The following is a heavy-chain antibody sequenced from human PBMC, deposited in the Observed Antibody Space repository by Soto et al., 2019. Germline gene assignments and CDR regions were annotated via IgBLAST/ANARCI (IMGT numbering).Heavy chain of an antibody. CDR3: ARDLWGYCGTDCYPLDV. V-gene: IGHV3-33*01. J-gene: IGHJ6*02. CDR1: GFTFSNYG. CDR2: ILYDGSNK. D-gene: IGHD2-21*02. Sequence: GGSLRLSCAASGFTFSNYGMHWARQAPGKGLEWVAAILYDGSNKYYADSVKGRFTISRDNSKNTLYLQMNSLRAEDTAVYYCARDLWGYCGTDCYPLDVWGQGTTVTVSS.